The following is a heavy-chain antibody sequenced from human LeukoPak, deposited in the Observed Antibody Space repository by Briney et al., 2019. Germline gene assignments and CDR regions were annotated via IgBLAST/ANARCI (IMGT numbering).Heavy chain of an antibody. CDR2: IRGSGGST. J-gene: IGHJ4*02. V-gene: IGHV3-23*01. CDR1: GFTFSRYA. Sequence: GGSLRLSCAASGFTFSRYAMRWGRHGPAECRQRVSAIRGSGGSTYYADSVKGRFTISRDNSKNTLYLQMNSLRAEDTAVYYCAKDLHYYDSSGYYDYWGQGTLVTVSS. D-gene: IGHD3-22*01. CDR3: AKDLHYYDSSGYYDY.